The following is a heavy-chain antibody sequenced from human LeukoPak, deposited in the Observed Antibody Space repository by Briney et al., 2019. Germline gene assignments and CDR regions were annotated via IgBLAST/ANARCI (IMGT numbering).Heavy chain of an antibody. V-gene: IGHV1-46*01. Sequence: GASVKVSCKASGYTFTSYYMHWVRQAPGQGLEWMGIINPSGGSTSYAQKFQGRVTMIRDMSTSTVYMELSSLRSEDTAVYYCARLYYYDSSGLGLGYWGQGTLVTVSS. CDR1: GYTFTSYY. CDR2: INPSGGST. CDR3: ARLYYYDSSGLGLGY. D-gene: IGHD3-22*01. J-gene: IGHJ4*02.